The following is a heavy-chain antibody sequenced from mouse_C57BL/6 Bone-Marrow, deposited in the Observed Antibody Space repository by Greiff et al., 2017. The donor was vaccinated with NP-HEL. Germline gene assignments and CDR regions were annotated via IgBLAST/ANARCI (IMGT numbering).Heavy chain of an antibody. J-gene: IGHJ2*01. D-gene: IGHD2-1*01. CDR1: GFNIKDDY. CDR3: TTDGNYHY. V-gene: IGHV14-4*01. CDR2: IDPENGDT. Sequence: VQLQQSGAELVRPGASVKLSCTASGFNIKDDYMHWVKQRPEQGLEWIGWIDPENGDTEYASKFQGKATITADTSSNTAYLQLSSLTSEDTAVYYCTTDGNYHYWGKGTTLTVSS.